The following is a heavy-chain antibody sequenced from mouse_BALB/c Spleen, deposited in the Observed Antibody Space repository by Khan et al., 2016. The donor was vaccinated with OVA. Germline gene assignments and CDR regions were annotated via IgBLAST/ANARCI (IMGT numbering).Heavy chain of an antibody. CDR3: ARPSYDPRDFEV. D-gene: IGHD2-3*01. V-gene: IGHV14-3*02. CDR2: IAPANGNT. J-gene: IGHJ1*01. Sequence: VQLKESGAELVKPGASVKLSCTASGFNIKDTYLHWVKQRPEQGLEWIGRIAPANGNTQYDPKFQGKATRTSDTSSDTSYLQLNSLTSEDTAVYYCARPSYDPRDFEVWGAGTTGTVSS. CDR1: GFNIKDTY.